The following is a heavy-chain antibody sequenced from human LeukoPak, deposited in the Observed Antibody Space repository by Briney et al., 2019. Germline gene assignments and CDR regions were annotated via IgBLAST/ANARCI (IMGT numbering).Heavy chain of an antibody. J-gene: IGHJ4*02. Sequence: GGSLRLSGAASGFTFSSYAMSWVRQAPGKGLECISGFSGSGGSTYYADSVKGRFTISRDTSKNTLYLQMNSLRAEDTALYYCTRSMSVAGKLIHFDFWGQGALVTVSS. V-gene: IGHV3-23*01. CDR1: GFTFSSYA. CDR3: TRSMSVAGKLIHFDF. D-gene: IGHD6-19*01. CDR2: FSGSGGST.